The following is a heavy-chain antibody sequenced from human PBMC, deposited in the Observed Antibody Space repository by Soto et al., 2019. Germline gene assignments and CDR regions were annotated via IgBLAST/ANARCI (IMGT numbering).Heavy chain of an antibody. V-gene: IGHV4-30-4*01. J-gene: IGHJ5*02. CDR3: SIFCYFDWSSNWYYP. Sequence: SETLSLTCTVSGGSISSGDYYWSWIRQPPGKGLEWIGYIYYSGSTYYNPSLKSRVTISVDTSKNQFSLKLSSVTAADTAVYYCSIFCYFDWSSNWYYPWGRGTLVTVSA. D-gene: IGHD3-9*01. CDR2: IYYSGST. CDR1: GGSISSGDYY.